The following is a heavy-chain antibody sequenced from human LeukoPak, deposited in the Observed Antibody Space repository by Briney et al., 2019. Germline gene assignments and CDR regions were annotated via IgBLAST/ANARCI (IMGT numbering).Heavy chain of an antibody. CDR2: INPSGGST. V-gene: IGHV1-46*01. Sequence: ASVKVSCKASGYTFTSYYMHWVRQAPGQGLEWMGIINPSGGSTSYEQKFQGRVTMTRDTSTSTVYMELSSLRSEDTAVYYCARDSGEGFLEGLLLYWGQGTLVTVSS. CDR3: ARDSGEGFLEGLLLY. J-gene: IGHJ4*02. CDR1: GYTFTSYY. D-gene: IGHD3-3*01.